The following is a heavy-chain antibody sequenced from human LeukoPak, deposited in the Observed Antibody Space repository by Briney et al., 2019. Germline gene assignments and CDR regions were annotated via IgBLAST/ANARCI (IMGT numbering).Heavy chain of an antibody. Sequence: ASVKVSCKASGTTFSRSAISWVRQAPGQGLERIGGVIPILGTTNYAQKFQDRVSITTDESTSTAYMEVSSLRSVDTAVYFCARDDGSATLGFDSWGQGTLVTVSS. CDR2: VIPILGTT. CDR1: GTTFSRSA. CDR3: ARDDGSATLGFDS. V-gene: IGHV1-69*05. D-gene: IGHD1-26*01. J-gene: IGHJ4*02.